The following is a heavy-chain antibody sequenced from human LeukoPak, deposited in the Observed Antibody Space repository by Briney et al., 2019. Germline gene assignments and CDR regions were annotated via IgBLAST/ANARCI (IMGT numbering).Heavy chain of an antibody. CDR1: GFTFSSYS. Sequence: PGGSQRLSCAASGFTFSSYSMNWVRQAPGKGLEWVSSISSSSSYIYYADSVNGRFTISRDNAKNSLYLQMNSLRAEDTAVYYCASPPWADYWGQGTLVTVSS. J-gene: IGHJ4*02. CDR2: ISSSSSYI. CDR3: ASPPWADY. V-gene: IGHV3-21*01. D-gene: IGHD7-27*01.